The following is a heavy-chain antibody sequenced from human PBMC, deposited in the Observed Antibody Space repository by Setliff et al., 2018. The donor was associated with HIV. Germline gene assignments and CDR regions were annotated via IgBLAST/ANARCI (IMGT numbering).Heavy chain of an antibody. J-gene: IGHJ4*02. Sequence: GGSLRLSCAASGFTFSSYGMHWVRQAPGKGLEWVAVIWYDGSNKYYADSVKGRFTISRDNSKNTLYLQMNSLRAEDTAAYYCAKEKGPLRLGTRRPYDYWGQGTLVTVSS. CDR2: IWYDGSNK. CDR3: AKEKGPLRLGTRRPYDY. V-gene: IGHV3-33*06. D-gene: IGHD1-1*01. CDR1: GFTFSSYG.